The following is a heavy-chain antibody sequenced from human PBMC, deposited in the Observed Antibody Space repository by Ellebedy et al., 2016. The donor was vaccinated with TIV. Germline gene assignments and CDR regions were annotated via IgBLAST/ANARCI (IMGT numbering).Heavy chain of an antibody. Sequence: AASVKVSCKASGYTFTGYYMRWVRQAPGQGLEWMGWINPNSGGTNYAQKFQGRVTMTRDTSISTAYMELSRLRSDDTAVYYLAGDTSGYSPDAFDIWGQGTMVTVSS. D-gene: IGHD3-22*01. J-gene: IGHJ3*02. CDR3: AGDTSGYSPDAFDI. CDR2: INPNSGGT. V-gene: IGHV1-2*02. CDR1: GYTFTGYY.